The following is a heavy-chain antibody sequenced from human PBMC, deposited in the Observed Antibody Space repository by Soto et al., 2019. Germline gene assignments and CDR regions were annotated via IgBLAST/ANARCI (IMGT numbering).Heavy chain of an antibody. CDR2: INPNIGGT. Sequence: QVQLVQSGAEVKKPGASVKVSCKASGYTFSGYYMHWGRQAPGQGLEWMGWINPNIGGTNYEQKFPGRVTMTRDPDISTAYMELSRLRSDDTAMYYCARGSQLGIWFGANNGFDHWGQGTLVTVSS. CDR3: ARGSQLGIWFGANNGFDH. V-gene: IGHV1-2*02. CDR1: GYTFSGYY. D-gene: IGHD3-10*01. J-gene: IGHJ5*02.